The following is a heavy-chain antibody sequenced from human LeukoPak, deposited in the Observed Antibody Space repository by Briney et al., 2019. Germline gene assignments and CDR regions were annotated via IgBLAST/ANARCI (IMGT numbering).Heavy chain of an antibody. CDR1: GFTFSSYS. V-gene: IGHV3-48*01. CDR2: ISSSTSTI. D-gene: IGHD3-10*01. CDR3: AKDRGGFTHYFDF. Sequence: PGGSLRLSCTASGFTFSSYSMNWVRQAPGKGLEWVSYISSSTSTIYYTDSVKGQFTISRDNAKNSLYLQMDSLRAEDTAVYYCAKDRGGFTHYFDFWGQGILVTVSS. J-gene: IGHJ4*02.